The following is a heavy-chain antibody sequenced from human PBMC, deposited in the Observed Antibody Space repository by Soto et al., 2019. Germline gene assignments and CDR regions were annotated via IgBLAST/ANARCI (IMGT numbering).Heavy chain of an antibody. D-gene: IGHD2-8*01. CDR3: ARVVGCTNGVCSYYYYYYMDV. V-gene: IGHV1-18*01. Sequence: QVQLVQSGAEVKKPGASVKVSCKASGYTFTSYGISWVRQAPGQGLEWMGWISAYNGNTNYAQKIQGRVTMTTDTSTSTAYMELRSLRSDDTAVYYCARVVGCTNGVCSYYYYYYMDVWGKGTTVTVSS. J-gene: IGHJ6*03. CDR2: ISAYNGNT. CDR1: GYTFTSYG.